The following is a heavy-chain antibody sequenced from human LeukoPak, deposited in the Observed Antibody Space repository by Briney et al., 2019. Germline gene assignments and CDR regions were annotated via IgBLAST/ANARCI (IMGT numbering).Heavy chain of an antibody. D-gene: IGHD3-10*01. CDR1: GFTFNSYG. Sequence: PGGYLRLSCAGSGFTFNSYGMHWLRQAPCKGREWVAFIRYDGSNKYYADSVKGRFTISRDNSKNTLYLQMNALRAEDTALYYCARARHPWISGTYWYYFDYWGQGTLVTVSS. CDR2: IRYDGSNK. V-gene: IGHV3-30*02. CDR3: ARARHPWISGTYWYYFDY. J-gene: IGHJ4*02.